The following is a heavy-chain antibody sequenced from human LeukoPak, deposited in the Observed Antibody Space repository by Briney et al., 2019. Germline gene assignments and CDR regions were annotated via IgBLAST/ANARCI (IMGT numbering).Heavy chain of an antibody. J-gene: IGHJ4*02. D-gene: IGHD6-13*01. V-gene: IGHV1-18*01. CDR3: ARQMGASTCSDY. CDR2: ISAYNGNT. CDR1: GYTFTSYG. Sequence: ASVKVSCKASGYTFTSYGISWVRQAPGQGLEWMGWISAYNGNTNYAQKLQGKVTLTTDTSTSTDYMELRSLRPDDTAVYYCARQMGASTCSDYWGQGTLVTVSS.